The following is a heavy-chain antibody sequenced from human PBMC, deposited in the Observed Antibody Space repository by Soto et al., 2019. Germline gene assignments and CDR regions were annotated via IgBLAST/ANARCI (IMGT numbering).Heavy chain of an antibody. CDR1: GGTFSSYA. CDR3: ARGIVLVGYYYYYGMDV. D-gene: IGHD2-2*01. Sequence: QVQLVQSGAEVKKPGSSVKVSCKASGGTFSSYAISWVRQAPGQGLEWMGGIIPIFGTANYAQKFQGRVTITADESXSXDYMELSSLRSEDTAVYYCARGIVLVGYYYYYGMDVWGQGTTVTVSS. CDR2: IIPIFGTA. V-gene: IGHV1-69*12. J-gene: IGHJ6*02.